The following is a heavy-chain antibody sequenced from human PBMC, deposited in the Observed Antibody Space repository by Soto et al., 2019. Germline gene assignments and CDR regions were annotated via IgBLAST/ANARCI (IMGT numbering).Heavy chain of an antibody. CDR2: ISGSGGST. V-gene: IGHV3-23*01. D-gene: IGHD2-21*02. Sequence: GGSLRLSCAASGFTFSSYAMSWVRQAPGKGLEWVSAISGSGGSTYYADSVKGRFTISRDNSKNTLYLQMNSLRAEDTAVYYCAKHQGGVVVTAILDYYYGMDVWGQGTTVTVSS. CDR3: AKHQGGVVVTAILDYYYGMDV. J-gene: IGHJ6*02. CDR1: GFTFSSYA.